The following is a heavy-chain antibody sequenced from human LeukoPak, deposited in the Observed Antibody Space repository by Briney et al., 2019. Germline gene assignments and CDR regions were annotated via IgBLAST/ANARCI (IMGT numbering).Heavy chain of an antibody. V-gene: IGHV3-23*01. Sequence: GGSLRLSCVASGFTFRSYAMSWVRQAPGKGLEWVSAVTRNGDTTYYADSVKGRFTISRDNSKNTLYLQMNSLRAEDTAVYYCARGRDGSYYYYYYMDVWGKGTTVTISS. CDR2: VTRNGDTT. D-gene: IGHD5-24*01. J-gene: IGHJ6*03. CDR3: ARGRDGSYYYYYYMDV. CDR1: GFTFRSYA.